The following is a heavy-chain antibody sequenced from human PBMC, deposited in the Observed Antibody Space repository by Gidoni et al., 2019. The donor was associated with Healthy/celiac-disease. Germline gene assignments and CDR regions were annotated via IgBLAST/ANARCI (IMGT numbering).Heavy chain of an antibody. V-gene: IGHV1-69*01. J-gene: IGHJ3*02. CDR3: ARDPRIVGATHDAFDI. CDR1: GGTFSSYA. D-gene: IGHD1-26*01. Sequence: QVQLVQSGAEVKKPGSSVKVSCKASGGTFSSYAISWVRQAPGQGLEWMGGIIPIFGTANYAQKFQGRVTITADESTSTAYMELSSLRSEDTAVYYCARDPRIVGATHDAFDIWGQGTMVTVSS. CDR2: IIPIFGTA.